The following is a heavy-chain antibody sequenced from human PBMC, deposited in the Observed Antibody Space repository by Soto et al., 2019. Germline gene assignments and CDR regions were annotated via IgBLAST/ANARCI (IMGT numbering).Heavy chain of an antibody. J-gene: IGHJ4*02. V-gene: IGHV3-23*01. D-gene: IGHD3-16*02. CDR3: AGGTYLDY. CDR2: IGANGDST. Sequence: VGSLRLSCAASGFNFNSYAMSWVRQAPGKGLEWVSHIGANGDSTYYADSVKGRFTISRDNSKNTLYMEMKSLRADDTAVYYCAGGTYLDYWGQGTLVTVSS. CDR1: GFNFNSYA.